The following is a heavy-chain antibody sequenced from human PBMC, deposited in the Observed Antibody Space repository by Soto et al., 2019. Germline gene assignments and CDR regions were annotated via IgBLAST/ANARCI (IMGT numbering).Heavy chain of an antibody. V-gene: IGHV3-23*01. D-gene: IGHD4-4*01. J-gene: IGHJ5*02. Sequence: GGSLRLSCAASGFTFSSYAVSWVRQAPGKGLEWVSAISGSGGSTYYADSVKGRFTISRDNSKNTLYLQMNSLRAEDTAVYYCAKDLYYSNYGWFDPWGQGTLVTVSS. CDR2: ISGSGGST. CDR3: AKDLYYSNYGWFDP. CDR1: GFTFSSYA.